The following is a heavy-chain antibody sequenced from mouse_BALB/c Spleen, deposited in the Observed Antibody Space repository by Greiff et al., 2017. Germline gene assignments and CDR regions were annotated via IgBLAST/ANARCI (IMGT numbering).Heavy chain of an antibody. J-gene: IGHJ4*01. CDR2: INPSTGYT. CDR3: ARSPSYAMDY. V-gene: IGHV1-7*01. Sequence: QVQLQQSGAELAKPGASVKMSCEASGYTFTSYWMHWVKQRPGQGLEWIGYINPSTGYTEYNQKFKDKATLTADKSSSTAYMQLSSLTSEDSAVYYCARSPSYAMDYWGQGTSVTVSS. CDR1: GYTFTSYW.